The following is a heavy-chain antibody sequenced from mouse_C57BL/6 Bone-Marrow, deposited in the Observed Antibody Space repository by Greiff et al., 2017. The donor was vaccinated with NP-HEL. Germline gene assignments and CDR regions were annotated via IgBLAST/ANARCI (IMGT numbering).Heavy chain of an antibody. D-gene: IGHD1-1*01. Sequence: LVESGAELARPGASVKLSCKASGYTFTSYGISWVKQRTGQGLEWIGEIYPRSGNTYYNEKFKGKATLTADKSSSTAYMELRSLTSEDSAVYFCARHYGSSLAWFAYWGQGTLVTVSA. CDR2: IYPRSGNT. CDR1: GYTFTSYG. V-gene: IGHV1-81*01. J-gene: IGHJ3*01. CDR3: ARHYGSSLAWFAY.